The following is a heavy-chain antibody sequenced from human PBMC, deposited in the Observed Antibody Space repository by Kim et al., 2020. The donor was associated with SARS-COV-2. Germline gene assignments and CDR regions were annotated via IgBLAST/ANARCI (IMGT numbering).Heavy chain of an antibody. Sequence: SETLSLTCTVSGGSISSYYWSWIRQPPGKGLEWIGYIYYSGSTNYNPSLKSRVTISVDTSKNQFSLKLSSVTAADTAVYYCARDLQGYSSSWYDYWGQGTLVTVSS. V-gene: IGHV4-59*13. CDR1: GGSISSYY. CDR3: ARDLQGYSSSWYDY. CDR2: IYYSGST. D-gene: IGHD6-13*01. J-gene: IGHJ4*02.